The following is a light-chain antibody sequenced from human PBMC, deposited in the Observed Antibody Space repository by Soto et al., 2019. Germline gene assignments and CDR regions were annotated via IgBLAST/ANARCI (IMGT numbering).Light chain of an antibody. J-gene: IGLJ1*01. CDR3: AAWDDSLSGLYV. CDR2: RNN. V-gene: IGLV1-47*02. Sequence: QSVLTQSPSASGTPGQRVTISCAGSSSNIGSNYVFWYQQLPGTAPKLLIYRNNQRPSGVPDRFSGSKSGTSASLAISGLRSEDEADYYCAAWDDSLSGLYVFGTGTKLPS. CDR1: SSNIGSNY.